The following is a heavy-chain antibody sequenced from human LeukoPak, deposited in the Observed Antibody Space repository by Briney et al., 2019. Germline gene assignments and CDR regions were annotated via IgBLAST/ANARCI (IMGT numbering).Heavy chain of an antibody. V-gene: IGHV4-30-4*08. CDR2: IYYSGST. CDR1: GGSISSGDYY. J-gene: IGHJ4*02. CDR3: ARDLVPTYCTNGVCHYSSSGDGDY. Sequence: SQTLSLTCTVSGGSISSGDYYWSWIRQPPGKGLEWIGYIYYSGSTYYNPSLKSRVTISVDTSKNQFSLKLSSVTAADTAVYYCARDLVPTYCTNGVCHYSSSGDGDYWGQGTLVTVSS. D-gene: IGHD2-8*01.